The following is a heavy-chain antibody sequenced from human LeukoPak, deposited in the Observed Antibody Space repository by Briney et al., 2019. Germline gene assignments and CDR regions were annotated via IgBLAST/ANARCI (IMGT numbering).Heavy chain of an antibody. Sequence: PGGSLRLSCAASGFTFSSYWMHWVRQAPGKGLVWVSRMNSDGSTTGYADSVKGRFTISRDNAKNTLYLQMNSLRAEDTAVYYCVRDFGWLADYWGQGTLVTVSS. CDR2: MNSDGSTT. J-gene: IGHJ4*02. D-gene: IGHD6-19*01. V-gene: IGHV3-74*01. CDR3: VRDFGWLADY. CDR1: GFTFSSYW.